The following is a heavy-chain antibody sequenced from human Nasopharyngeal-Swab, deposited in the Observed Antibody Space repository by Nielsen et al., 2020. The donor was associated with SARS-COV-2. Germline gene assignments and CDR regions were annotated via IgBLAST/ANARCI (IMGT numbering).Heavy chain of an antibody. CDR2: IPAGGSDA. Sequence: GESLKISCTGSGFTFTHYWLGWVRQTPGKGLERMRTIPAGGSDARYSPSFRGHVTISVDNSISTTYLQWSTLRASDSAMYYCARRAGGGSYWIFDMWGQGTMVTVSS. D-gene: IGHD3-10*01. CDR1: GFTFTHYW. V-gene: IGHV5-51*01. CDR3: ARRAGGGSYWIFDM. J-gene: IGHJ3*02.